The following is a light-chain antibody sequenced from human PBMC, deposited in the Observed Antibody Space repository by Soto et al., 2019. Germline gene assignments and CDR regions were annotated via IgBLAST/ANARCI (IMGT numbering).Light chain of an antibody. V-gene: IGKV1-5*01. Sequence: DIQMTQSPSTLSASVGARVAITCRASETISNFLAWYQQKPGKAPKLLFFDASNLESGVPSRFSGSGSGTEFTLTITSLQPDDFATYYCQQYKIFPYTFGQGTNLDLK. CDR1: ETISNF. J-gene: IGKJ2*01. CDR2: DAS. CDR3: QQYKIFPYT.